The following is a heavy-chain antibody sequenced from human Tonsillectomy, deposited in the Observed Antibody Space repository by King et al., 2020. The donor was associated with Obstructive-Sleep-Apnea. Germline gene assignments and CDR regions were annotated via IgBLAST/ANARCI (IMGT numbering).Heavy chain of an antibody. CDR3: ARLVEDGLSFGRLDY. CDR1: GYTFSKYW. J-gene: IGHJ4*02. Sequence: VQLVESGAEGKKPGESLKISCKGSGYTFSKYWIAWVRQVPGKGLEWMGMIYPGDSDTRNSPSFEGQVTISVDKSVSTAYVQWSSLKASDTAMYYCARLVEDGLSFGRLDYWGQGTLVIVSS. V-gene: IGHV5-51*01. CDR2: IYPGDSDT. D-gene: IGHD3-3*01.